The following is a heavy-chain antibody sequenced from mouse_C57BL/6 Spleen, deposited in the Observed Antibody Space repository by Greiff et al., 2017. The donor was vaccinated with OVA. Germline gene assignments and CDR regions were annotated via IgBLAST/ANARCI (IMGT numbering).Heavy chain of an antibody. V-gene: IGHV10-1*01. J-gene: IGHJ4*01. CDR3: VRQGYSNFDYYAMDY. Sequence: EVQGVESGGGLVQPKGSLKLSCAASGFSFNTYAMNWVRQAPGKGLEWVARIRSKSNNYATYYADSVKDRFTISRDDSESMLYLQMNNLKTEDTAMYYCVRQGYSNFDYYAMDYWGQGTSVTVSS. CDR2: IRSKSNNYAT. CDR1: GFSFNTYA. D-gene: IGHD2-5*01.